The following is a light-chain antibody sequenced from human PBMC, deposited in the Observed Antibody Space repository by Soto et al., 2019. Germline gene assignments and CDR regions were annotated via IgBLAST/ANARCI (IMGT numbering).Light chain of an antibody. Sequence: QSLLTHPPSXSPAPGHRFTISCTGSSSNIGEGYDVHWYQQLPGAAPKLLIHGTINRPSVVPERFSGSKSGTSASLVITGLQPEDEATYYCQSYDNRLSGYVFAAGTKVPVL. CDR1: SSNIGEGYD. J-gene: IGLJ1*01. V-gene: IGLV1-40*01. CDR2: GTI. CDR3: QSYDNRLSGYV.